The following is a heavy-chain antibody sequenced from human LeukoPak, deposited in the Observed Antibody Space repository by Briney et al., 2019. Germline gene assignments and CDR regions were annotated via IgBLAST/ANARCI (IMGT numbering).Heavy chain of an antibody. J-gene: IGHJ4*02. V-gene: IGHV3-23*01. CDR2: ISGSGVSA. CDR3: AKRRSGSSGWFPFDY. CDR1: GFTFSDYV. D-gene: IGHD6-19*01. Sequence: GCSLSLSRLPSGFTFSDYVMRWVGQAPGRGLDWVSGISGSGVSAYYGDSVKGRFTTTRDNSKNTLYLQMNGLRAEDTAVYYCAKRRSGSSGWFPFDYWGQGTLVTDPS.